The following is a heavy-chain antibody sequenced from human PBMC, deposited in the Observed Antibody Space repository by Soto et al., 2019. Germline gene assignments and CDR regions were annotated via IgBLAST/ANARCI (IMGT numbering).Heavy chain of an antibody. CDR1: GYTFTSYG. D-gene: IGHD3-22*01. CDR2: ISAYNGNT. Sequence: ASVKVSCKASGYTFTSYGISWVRQAPGQGLEWMGWISAYNGNTNYAQKLQGRVTMTTDTSTSTAYMELRSLRSDDTAVYYCARYYDSSCYYYADYYYYGMDVWGQGTTVTVSS. J-gene: IGHJ6*02. V-gene: IGHV1-18*01. CDR3: ARYYDSSCYYYADYYYYGMDV.